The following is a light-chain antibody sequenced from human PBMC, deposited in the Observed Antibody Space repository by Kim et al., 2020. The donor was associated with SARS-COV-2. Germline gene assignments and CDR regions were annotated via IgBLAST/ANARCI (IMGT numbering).Light chain of an antibody. CDR3: ATLDSSLSWV. CDR2: RKN. Sequence: LSQTDTHTRTGNSNVSGKQGAAWRKQNQGHTPKLLSYRKNNRPSGVSERFSAAGAGNTASLSITGLQTVDRADYNCATLDSSLSWVLGGGTRLTVL. CDR1: SNVSGKQG. V-gene: IGLV10-54*02. J-gene: IGLJ3*02.